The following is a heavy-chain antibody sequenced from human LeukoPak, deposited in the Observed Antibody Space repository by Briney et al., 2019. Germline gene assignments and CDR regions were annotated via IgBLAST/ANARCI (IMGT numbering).Heavy chain of an antibody. D-gene: IGHD1-7*01. J-gene: IGHJ4*02. CDR3: ASFVELPDY. CDR2: ISSSSSTI. Sequence: PGGSLRLSCAASGFTFSSYSMNWVRQAPGKGLEWVSYISSSSSTIYYADSVKGRFTISRDNAKNSLYLQMNSLRAEDTAVYYCASFVELPDYWGQGTLVTVSS. V-gene: IGHV3-48*01. CDR1: GFTFSSYS.